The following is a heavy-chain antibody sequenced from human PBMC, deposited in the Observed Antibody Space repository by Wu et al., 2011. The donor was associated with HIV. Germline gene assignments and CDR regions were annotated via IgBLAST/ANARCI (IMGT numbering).Heavy chain of an antibody. D-gene: IGHD3-22*01. Sequence: QVQLIQSGSELKKPGAAVKVSCRAGGYSFSAHGISWVRQAPGEGLEWVGWISPHDGNTNYAQKFQGRLTLTTDASTRTTYMDLRSLKPDDTAIYYCAKEVQPYYYDGSGFLDGLDVVGSGDIGHRLL. V-gene: IGHV1-18*01. J-gene: IGHJ3*01. CDR3: AKEVQPYYYDGSGFLDGLDV. CDR2: ISPHDGNT. CDR1: GYSFSAHG.